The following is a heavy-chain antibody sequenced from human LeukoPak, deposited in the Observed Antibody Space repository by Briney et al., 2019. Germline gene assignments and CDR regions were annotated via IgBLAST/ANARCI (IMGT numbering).Heavy chain of an antibody. D-gene: IGHD5-18*01. CDR3: AREVYVDTAMAFFDY. CDR1: DDSISSGSYY. CDR2: IYYSGST. V-gene: IGHV4-61*01. Sequence: SETLSLTCTVSDDSISSGSYYWSWIRQPPGKGLEWIGYIYYSGSTNYNPSLKSRVTISVDTSKNQFSLKLSSVTAADTAVYYCAREVYVDTAMAFFDYWGQGTLVTVSS. J-gene: IGHJ4*02.